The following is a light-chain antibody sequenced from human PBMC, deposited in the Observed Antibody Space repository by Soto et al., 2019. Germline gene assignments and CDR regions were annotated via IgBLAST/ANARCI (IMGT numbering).Light chain of an antibody. CDR2: AAS. V-gene: IGKV1-39*01. Sequence: DIQMTQSPSSLSASVGDRVTITCRASQSIGGYLNWYQQKPGKAPKLLIYAASSLHSGVPSRFSGSGSGTDFTLTISSLQPDDCATYYCHTYNSYSLHTFGQGTK. CDR1: QSIGGY. J-gene: IGKJ2*01. CDR3: HTYNSYSLHT.